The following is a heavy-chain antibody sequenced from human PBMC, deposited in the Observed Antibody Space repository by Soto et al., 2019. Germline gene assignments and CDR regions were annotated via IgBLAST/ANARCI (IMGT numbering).Heavy chain of an antibody. J-gene: IGHJ4*02. V-gene: IGHV3-30*03. Sequence: QAHLVESGGGVVEPGRSLRLSCAAAGFTFNSYGIHWVRQAPGTRLEWVAVISYDGGLQHYADSVKGRLTISRDNSKKMVLLQMNSLRAEDTAVYYCGSDRGYGHASAPYSWGQGTLVSVSS. D-gene: IGHD5-18*01. CDR3: GSDRGYGHASAPYS. CDR2: ISYDGGLQ. CDR1: GFTFNSYG.